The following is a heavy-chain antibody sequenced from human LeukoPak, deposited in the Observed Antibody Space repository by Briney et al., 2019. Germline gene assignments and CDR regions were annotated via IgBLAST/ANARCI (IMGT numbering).Heavy chain of an antibody. CDR2: IWYDGSNK. CDR3: ARDPRGVGTKGTVATSYYYYYGMDV. V-gene: IGHV3-33*08. CDR1: GFTFSSHG. Sequence: PGGSLRLSCAASGFTFSSHGMHWVRQAPGKGLEWVAVIWYDGSNKYYADSVKGRFTISRDNSKNTLYLQMNSLRAEDTAVYYCARDPRGVGTKGTVATSYYYYYGMDVWGQGTTVTVSS. J-gene: IGHJ6*02. D-gene: IGHD5-12*01.